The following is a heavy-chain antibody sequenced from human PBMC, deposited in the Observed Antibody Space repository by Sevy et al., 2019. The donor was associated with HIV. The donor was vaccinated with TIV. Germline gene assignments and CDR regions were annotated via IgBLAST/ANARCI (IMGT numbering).Heavy chain of an antibody. Sequence: GGSLRISCAASGFTFSNYWMHWVRQAPGKGLVWVSRVNSDGTSTTYADSVKGRFTISRDNAKNTLCLQMSSLRAEDTAVYYCVAANSWDDYRGQGTLVTVSS. CDR3: VAANSWDDY. J-gene: IGHJ4*02. V-gene: IGHV3-74*01. D-gene: IGHD6-13*01. CDR2: VNSDGTST. CDR1: GFTFSNYW.